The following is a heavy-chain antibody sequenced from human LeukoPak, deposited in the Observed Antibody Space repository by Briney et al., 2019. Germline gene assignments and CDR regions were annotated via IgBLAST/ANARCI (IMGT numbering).Heavy chain of an antibody. CDR3: ARHIVGEQNFDY. Sequence: GGSLRLSCAASGFTFGAYWMSWFRQAPGKGPEWVASIKDDGGGQFYVDSLEGRFTISRDNAKNTLYLQMDTMRVEDTAVYYCARHIVGEQNFDYWSQGTLVTVSS. CDR1: GFTFGAYW. CDR2: IKDDGGGQ. V-gene: IGHV3-7*01. J-gene: IGHJ4*02. D-gene: IGHD3-16*02.